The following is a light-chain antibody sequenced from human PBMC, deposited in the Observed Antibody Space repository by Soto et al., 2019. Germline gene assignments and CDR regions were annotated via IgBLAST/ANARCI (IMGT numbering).Light chain of an antibody. CDR3: QQYYSPPPT. J-gene: IGKJ4*01. CDR2: WAS. CDR1: ESFLYSSNNKDY. V-gene: IGKV4-1*01. Sequence: DIVMTQSPDSLAVSLGERATINCKSSESFLYSSNNKDYLAWYQQKPGQPPKLLIHWASTRESGVPDRFSGSGSGTDFTLTISTLQAEDVAVYFCQQYYSPPPTFGGGTKVDNK.